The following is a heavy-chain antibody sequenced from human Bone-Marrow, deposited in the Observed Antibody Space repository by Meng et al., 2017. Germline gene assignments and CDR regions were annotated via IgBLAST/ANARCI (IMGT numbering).Heavy chain of an antibody. D-gene: IGHD4-17*01. CDR3: AKGGGTVTTNRYAYDI. CDR2: ISGGGGST. Sequence: FTFEASGLIFSTFAMTWIRQAPGKGLEWVSAISGGGGSTYYADSVKGRFTISRDNSKNTVFLQMNSLGAQDTAVYYCAKGGGTVTTNRYAYDIWGQGTMVTVSS. CDR1: GLIFSTFA. J-gene: IGHJ3*02. V-gene: IGHV3-23*01.